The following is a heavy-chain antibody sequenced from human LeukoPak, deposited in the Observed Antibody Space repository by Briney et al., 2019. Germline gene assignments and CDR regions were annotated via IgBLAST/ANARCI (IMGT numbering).Heavy chain of an antibody. CDR1: GGSFSGYY. Sequence: SETLSLTCAVYGGSFSGYYWSWIRQPPGKGLEWIGEINHSGSTNYNPSLKSRVTISVDTSKNQFSLKLSSVTAADTAVYYCARGPDGESEMFDPWGQGTLVTVSS. CDR3: ARGPDGESEMFDP. J-gene: IGHJ5*02. CDR2: INHSGST. D-gene: IGHD2-21*01. V-gene: IGHV4-34*01.